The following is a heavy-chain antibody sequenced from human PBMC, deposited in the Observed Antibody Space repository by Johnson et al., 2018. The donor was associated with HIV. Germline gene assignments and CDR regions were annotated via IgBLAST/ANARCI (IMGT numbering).Heavy chain of an antibody. D-gene: IGHD3-16*01. J-gene: IGHJ3*02. CDR3: ARDPPSLLRGAFDI. Sequence: VHLVESGGGLVQPGRSLRLSCAASGFTFDDYAMHWVRQAPGKGLEWISYISSSGSTLDYADSVKGRFTISRDNSKNTLYLQMNSLRAEDTAVYYCARDPPSLLRGAFDIWGQGTMVTVSS. V-gene: IGHV3-48*01. CDR2: ISSSGSTL. CDR1: GFTFDDYA.